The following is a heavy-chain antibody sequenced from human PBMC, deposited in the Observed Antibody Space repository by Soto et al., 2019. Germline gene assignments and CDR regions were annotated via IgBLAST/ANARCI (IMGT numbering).Heavy chain of an antibody. CDR1: GGSVRRGHYY. D-gene: IGHD3-10*01. J-gene: IGHJ4*02. V-gene: IGHV4-31*03. CDR2: ISNSGRT. CDR3: ARADYATGSYYPDY. Sequence: QVQLQESGPGLVKPSQTLSLTCTVSGGSVRRGHYYWSWIRQFPGKGLEWIGYISNSGRTHYNPSLMSRITILMDTSKNQFFLELRSVTAADTALYYCARADYATGSYYPDYWGQGTLVTVSS.